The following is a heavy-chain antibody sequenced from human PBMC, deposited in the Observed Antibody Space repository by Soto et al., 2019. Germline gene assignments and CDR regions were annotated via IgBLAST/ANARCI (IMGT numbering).Heavy chain of an antibody. CDR3: ARANGEFGPDY. Sequence: PGECLNISCEVPGYSFTSYWVSWVLQMPGKGLEWMGRIDPSDSYTNYSPSFQGHVTISADKSISTAYLQWSSLKASDTAMYYCARANGEFGPDYWGQGTLVTVSS. J-gene: IGHJ4*02. CDR1: GYSFTSYW. CDR2: IDPSDSYT. V-gene: IGHV5-10-1*01. D-gene: IGHD3-10*01.